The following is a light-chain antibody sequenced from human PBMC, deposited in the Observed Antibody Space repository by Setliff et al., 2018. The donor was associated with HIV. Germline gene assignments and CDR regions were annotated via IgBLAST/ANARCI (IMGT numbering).Light chain of an antibody. Sequence: SALTQPASVSGSPGQSITISCTGTSSDVGGCSYVSWYQQHPGKAPKLIIYEVRNRPSGVSNRFSGSKSGNTASLTISGLQTEDEADYYCSSYAITNTLPFGTGTKVTVL. CDR3: SSYAITNTLP. V-gene: IGLV2-14*01. J-gene: IGLJ1*01. CDR1: SSDVGGCSY. CDR2: EVR.